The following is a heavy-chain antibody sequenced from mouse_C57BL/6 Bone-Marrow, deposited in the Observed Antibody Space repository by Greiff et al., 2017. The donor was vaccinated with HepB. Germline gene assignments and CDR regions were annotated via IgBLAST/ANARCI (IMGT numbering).Heavy chain of an antibody. Sequence: VQGVESGPGLVAPSQSLSITCTVSGFSFTSYAISWVRQPPGKGLEWLGVIWTGGGTNYNSALKSRLSISKDNSKSQGFLKMNSLQTDDTARYYCAIGYYGPMDYWGQGTSVTVSS. CDR2: IWTGGGT. J-gene: IGHJ4*01. CDR3: AIGYYGPMDY. CDR1: GFSFTSYA. D-gene: IGHD1-1*01. V-gene: IGHV2-9-1*01.